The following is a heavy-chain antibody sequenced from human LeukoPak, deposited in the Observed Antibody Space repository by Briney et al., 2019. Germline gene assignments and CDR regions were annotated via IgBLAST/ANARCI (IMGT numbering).Heavy chain of an antibody. V-gene: IGHV4-4*02. D-gene: IGHD6-13*01. CDR1: GGSISSSNW. J-gene: IGHJ4*02. CDR2: IYHSGST. Sequence: PSGTLSLTCAVSGGSISSSNWWSWVRQPPGKGLEWIGEIYHSGSTNYNPSLKSRVTISVDKSKNQFSLKLSPVTAADTAVYYCASYGSSWYHLTDYWGQGTLVTVSS. CDR3: ASYGSSWYHLTDY.